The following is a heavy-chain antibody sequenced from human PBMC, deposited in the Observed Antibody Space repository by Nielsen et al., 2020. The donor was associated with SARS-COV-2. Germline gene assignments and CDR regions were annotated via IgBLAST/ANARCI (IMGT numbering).Heavy chain of an antibody. CDR3: ARGGLWSPYSFDY. CDR1: GYTFTNYA. V-gene: IGHV7-4-1*02. CDR2: INTNTGNP. Sequence: ASVKVSCKASGYTFTNYALNWVRQAPGQGLEWMGWINTNTGNPTYAQDFTERFVFSMDTSVTTAYLQISSLKAADTAVYYCARGGLWSPYSFDYWGLGTLVTVSS. D-gene: IGHD3-3*01. J-gene: IGHJ4*02.